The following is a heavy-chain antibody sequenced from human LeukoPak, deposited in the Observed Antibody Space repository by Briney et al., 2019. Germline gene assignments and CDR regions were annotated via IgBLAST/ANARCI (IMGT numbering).Heavy chain of an antibody. CDR1: GFTFDDYA. Sequence: GGSLRLSCAASGFTFDDYAMHWVRQAPGKGLEWVSGISWNSGGIGYADSVKGRFTISRDNAKNSLYLQMNSLRAEDTALYYCAKDIQGQTTFPLDYWGQGTLVTVSS. D-gene: IGHD4-17*01. CDR2: ISWNSGGI. J-gene: IGHJ4*02. CDR3: AKDIQGQTTFPLDY. V-gene: IGHV3-9*01.